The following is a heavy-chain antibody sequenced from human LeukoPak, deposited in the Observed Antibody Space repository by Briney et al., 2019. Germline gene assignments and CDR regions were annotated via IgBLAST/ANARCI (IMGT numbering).Heavy chain of an antibody. J-gene: IGHJ4*02. CDR3: VKAQYDFWSGLDY. D-gene: IGHD3-3*01. V-gene: IGHV3-64D*09. Sequence: GSLRLSCSASGFTFSRYPMHWVRQAPGKGLEYVSAISGHGGSTYYADSVKGRFTISRDNSKNTLYLQMSSLRTEDTAICYCVKAQYDFWSGLDYWGQGTLVTVSS. CDR1: GFTFSRYP. CDR2: ISGHGGST.